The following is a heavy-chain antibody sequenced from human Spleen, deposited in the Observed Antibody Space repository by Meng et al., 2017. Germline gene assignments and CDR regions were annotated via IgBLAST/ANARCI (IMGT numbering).Heavy chain of an antibody. CDR3: ARGGVGYYDYVWGSYRPPLYGMDV. CDR1: GFTFSSYE. V-gene: IGHV3-48*03. D-gene: IGHD3-16*02. CDR2: ISSSGSTI. Sequence: GESLKISCAASGFTFSSYEMNWVRQAPGKGLEWVSYISSSGSTIYYADSVKGRFTISRDNAKNSLYLQMNSLRAEDTAVYYCARGGVGYYDYVWGSYRPPLYGMDVWGQGTTVTVSS. J-gene: IGHJ6*02.